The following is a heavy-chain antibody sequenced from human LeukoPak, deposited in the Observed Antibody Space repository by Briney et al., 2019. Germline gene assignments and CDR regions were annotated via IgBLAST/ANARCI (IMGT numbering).Heavy chain of an antibody. CDR1: GFTVSSNY. V-gene: IGHV3-53*01. CDR2: IYSGGST. Sequence: GGSLRLSCAASGFTVSSNYMSWVRQAPGKGLEWVSVIYSGGSTYYADSVKGRFTISRDNSKNTLYLQMNSLSAEGTAVYYCARDLSDYYDSSAYYYGMDVWGQGTTVTVSS. J-gene: IGHJ6*02. CDR3: ARDLSDYYDSSAYYYGMDV. D-gene: IGHD3-22*01.